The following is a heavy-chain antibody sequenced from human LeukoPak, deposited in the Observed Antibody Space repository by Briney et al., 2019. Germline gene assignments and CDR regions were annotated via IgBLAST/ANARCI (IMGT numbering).Heavy chain of an antibody. V-gene: IGHV3-7*03. Sequence: GGSLRLSCAGSGLILNTHWMSWVRQAPGKGLKWVAHIKEDGSEKYYADSVKGRFTISRDNAKNSLYLQMNSLRAEDTALYYCAKDIRIRFLGVNYYYGMDVWGQGTTVTVSS. J-gene: IGHJ6*02. CDR3: AKDIRIRFLGVNYYYGMDV. CDR2: IKEDGSEK. CDR1: GLILNTHW. D-gene: IGHD3-3*01.